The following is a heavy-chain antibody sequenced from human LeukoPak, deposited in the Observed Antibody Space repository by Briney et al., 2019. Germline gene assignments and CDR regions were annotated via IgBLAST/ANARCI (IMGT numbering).Heavy chain of an antibody. CDR2: VNPDSGGT. J-gene: IGHJ4*02. V-gene: IGHV1-2*02. Sequence: ASVKVSCKASGYTFTGYYMHWVRQAPGQGLEWMGWVNPDSGGTKYAQKFQGRVTMTRDTSINTAFSEVSGLRSDDTAVYFCARDLEGLERYFDHWGQGTLVTVSS. CDR1: GYTFTGYY. CDR3: ARDLEGLERYFDH. D-gene: IGHD1-1*01.